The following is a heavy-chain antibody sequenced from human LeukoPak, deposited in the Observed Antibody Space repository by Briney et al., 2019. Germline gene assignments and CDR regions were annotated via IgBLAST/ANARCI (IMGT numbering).Heavy chain of an antibody. Sequence: AETLSLTCTVSGGSISSYYWSWIRQPAGKGLEWIGRIYTSASTNYNPSLKSRVTMSVDTSNNQFSLNLSSVTAADTAVYYCARDSPRDYYDSSGYYYYAFDIWGQGTMVTVSS. CDR3: ARDSPRDYYDSSGYYYYAFDI. J-gene: IGHJ3*02. CDR1: GGSISSYY. D-gene: IGHD3-22*01. V-gene: IGHV4-4*07. CDR2: IYTSAST.